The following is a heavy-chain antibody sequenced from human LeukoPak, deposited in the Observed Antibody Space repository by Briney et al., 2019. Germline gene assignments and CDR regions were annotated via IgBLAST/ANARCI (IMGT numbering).Heavy chain of an antibody. CDR3: ARGLIDRDPVYYFDY. CDR1: GGSFSGYY. CDR2: INRSGST. D-gene: IGHD3-22*01. Sequence: PSETLSLTCAVYGGSFSGYYWSWIRQPPGKGLEWIGEINRSGSTNYNPSLKSRVTISVDTSKNQFSLKLSSVTAADTAVYYCARGLIDRDPVYYFDYWGQGTLVTVSS. J-gene: IGHJ4*02. V-gene: IGHV4-34*01.